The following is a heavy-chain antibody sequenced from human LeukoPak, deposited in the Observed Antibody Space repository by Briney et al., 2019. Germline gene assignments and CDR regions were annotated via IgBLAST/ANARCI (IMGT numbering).Heavy chain of an antibody. CDR3: ATVGSGSYFIFDY. V-gene: IGHV1-2*06. D-gene: IGHD1-26*01. J-gene: IGHJ4*02. CDR1: GYTFSGHY. CDR2: INPNTGVT. Sequence: ASVKVSCKASGYTFSGHYLHWVRQAPGQGLEWMGRINPNTGVTQYTENFQGRVTMTRDTSISTAYMELSRLRSDDTAVYYCATVGSGSYFIFDYWGQGTLVTVSS.